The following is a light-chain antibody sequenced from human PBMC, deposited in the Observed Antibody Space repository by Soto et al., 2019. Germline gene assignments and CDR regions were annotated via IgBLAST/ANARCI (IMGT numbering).Light chain of an antibody. CDR1: QSCTRW. CDR2: EAS. CDR3: QQYNTYPWT. J-gene: IGKJ1*01. Sequence: DIQMTQSPSTLSASVGDRVTITCRASQSCTRWLAWYQQKPGKAPNVLIYEASTLERGVPSRFSGSGSGTEFTLTISSLQPDDFATYYGQQYNTYPWTFGQGTKVEIK. V-gene: IGKV1-5*03.